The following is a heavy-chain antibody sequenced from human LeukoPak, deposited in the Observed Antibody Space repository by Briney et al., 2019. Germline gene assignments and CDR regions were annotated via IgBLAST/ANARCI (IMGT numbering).Heavy chain of an antibody. CDR1: GGSISSSSYY. CDR2: IYYSGGT. V-gene: IGHV4-39*07. CDR3: ARDIVRDYFDY. J-gene: IGHJ4*02. Sequence: SETLSLTCTVSGGSISSSSYYWGWIRQPPGKGLEWIGSIYYSGGTYYNPSLKGRVTISVDTSKNQFSLKLSSVTAADTAVYYCARDIVRDYFDYWGQGTLVTVSS. D-gene: IGHD3-16*02.